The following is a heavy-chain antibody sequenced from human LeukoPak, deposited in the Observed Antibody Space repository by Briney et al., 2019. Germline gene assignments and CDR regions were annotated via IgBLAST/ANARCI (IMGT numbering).Heavy chain of an antibody. Sequence: GASVKVSCKASGYTFTGYYMHWVRQAPGQGLEWMGWINPNSGGTNYAQKFQGRVTMTRDTSISTVYMELRSLTYEDTALYYCARRFDYGNHAFHHYYMDVWGKGTTVSVSS. V-gene: IGHV1-2*02. CDR2: INPNSGGT. CDR3: ARRFDYGNHAFHHYYMDV. D-gene: IGHD4-11*01. CDR1: GYTFTGYY. J-gene: IGHJ6*03.